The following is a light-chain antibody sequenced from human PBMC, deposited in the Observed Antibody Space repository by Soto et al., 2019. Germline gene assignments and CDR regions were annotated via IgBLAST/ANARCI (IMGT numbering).Light chain of an antibody. V-gene: IGLV2-14*01. CDR1: SSDIGAYNY. Sequence: QSALTQPASVSGSPGQSITISCTGSSSDIGAYNYVSWFQQYPGKAPKLIISEVSNRPSGVSNRFSGSKSGTAASLTISGLQTEDEADYFCFSSTTDWTHVSGTGTKVTVL. CDR3: FSSTTDWTHV. CDR2: EVS. J-gene: IGLJ1*01.